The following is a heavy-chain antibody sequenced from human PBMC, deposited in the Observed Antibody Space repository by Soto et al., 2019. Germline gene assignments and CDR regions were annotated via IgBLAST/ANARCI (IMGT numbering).Heavy chain of an antibody. Sequence: GGSLRLSCEASGFAFSDFHMSWTRQAPGKGLEWISYISGVGTTVGYADSVKGRFTIYRDNAKNLLYLQMDSLTSEDTAIYYCARDREPSVYHGMAVWGQGTTVTVSS. CDR1: GFAFSDFH. CDR2: ISGVGTTV. J-gene: IGHJ6*02. CDR3: ARDREPSVYHGMAV. V-gene: IGHV3-11*01.